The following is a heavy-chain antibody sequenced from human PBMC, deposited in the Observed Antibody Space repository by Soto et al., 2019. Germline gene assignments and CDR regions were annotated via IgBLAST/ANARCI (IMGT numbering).Heavy chain of an antibody. CDR2: IIPIFGTA. Sequence: QVQLVQSGAEVKKPGSSVKVSCKASGGTFSSYAISWVRQAPGQGLEWMGGIIPIFGTANYAQKFQGRVTITADKYTSTAYMELSSLRSEDTAVYYCARESPHGQLNYYGMDVWGQGTTVTVSS. CDR3: ARESPHGQLNYYGMDV. D-gene: IGHD6-6*01. CDR1: GGTFSSYA. V-gene: IGHV1-69*06. J-gene: IGHJ6*02.